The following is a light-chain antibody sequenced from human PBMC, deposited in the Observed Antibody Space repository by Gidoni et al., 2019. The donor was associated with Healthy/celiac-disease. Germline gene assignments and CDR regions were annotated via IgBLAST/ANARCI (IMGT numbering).Light chain of an antibody. CDR3: MQALQTPFT. Sequence: IVITHSPLSLPVTPGEPASISCRSSQSLLHSNGYNYLYWYLQKPGQSPQLLIYLGANRAAGVPDRFSGSGSGTDLKVKSSRVEDEDVGVYYCMQALQTPFTFGGGTKVEIK. J-gene: IGKJ4*01. CDR1: QSLLHSNGYNY. V-gene: IGKV2-28*01. CDR2: LGA.